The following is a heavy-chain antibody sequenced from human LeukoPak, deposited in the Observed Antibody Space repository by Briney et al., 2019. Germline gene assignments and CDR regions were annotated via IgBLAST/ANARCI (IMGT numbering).Heavy chain of an antibody. J-gene: IGHJ4*02. V-gene: IGHV4-4*07. CDR2: IYTSGST. CDR1: GGSISNYF. Sequence: SETLSLTCTVSGGSISNYFWSWIRRPAGKGLEWIGRIYTSGSTDYNPSLRSRVTMSVDTSRNQFSLKLTSVTAADTAVYYCARESKSYDGSGYYHDYWGQGTLVTVSS. CDR3: ARESKSYDGSGYYHDY. D-gene: IGHD3-22*01.